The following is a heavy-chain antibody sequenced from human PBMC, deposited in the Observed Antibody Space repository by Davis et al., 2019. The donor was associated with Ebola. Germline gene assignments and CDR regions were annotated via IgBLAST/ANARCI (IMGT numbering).Heavy chain of an antibody. CDR1: GDSIGSGDNY. CDR3: ARDLGAADDY. J-gene: IGHJ4*02. V-gene: IGHV4-31*03. D-gene: IGHD2-15*01. Sequence: MPSETLSLTCNVSGDSIGSGDNYWSWIRQHPGKGLEWIGYIYYSGSTYYNPSLKSRVTISVDTSKNQFSLKLSSVTAADTAVYYCARDLGAADDYWGQGTLVTVSS. CDR2: IYYSGST.